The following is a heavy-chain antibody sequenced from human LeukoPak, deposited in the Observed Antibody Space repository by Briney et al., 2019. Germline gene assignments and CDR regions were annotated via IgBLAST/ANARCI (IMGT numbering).Heavy chain of an antibody. Sequence: GESLKISCKGSGYSFSNYWIGWVRQMPGKGLEWMGIIYPSDSDTRYSPPFQGQVTISADRSITTAYLQWSSLKASDTAMYYCAILSYGSMGYWGQGTLVTVSS. CDR2: IYPSDSDT. CDR3: AILSYGSMGY. J-gene: IGHJ4*02. V-gene: IGHV5-51*01. CDR1: GYSFSNYW. D-gene: IGHD1-26*01.